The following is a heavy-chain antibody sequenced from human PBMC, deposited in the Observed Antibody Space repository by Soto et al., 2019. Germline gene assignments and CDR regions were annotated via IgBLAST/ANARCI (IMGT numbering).Heavy chain of an antibody. V-gene: IGHV4-38-2*01. CDR3: ARSSGSYLGYYYYGMDV. CDR1: GYSISSGYY. CDR2: IYHSGST. D-gene: IGHD1-26*01. J-gene: IGHJ6*02. Sequence: PSETLSLTCAVSGYSISSGYYWGWIRQPPGKGLEWIGSIYHSGSTYYNPSLKSRVTISVDTSKNQFSLKLSSVTAADTAVYYCARSSGSYLGYYYYGMDVWGQGTTVTVS.